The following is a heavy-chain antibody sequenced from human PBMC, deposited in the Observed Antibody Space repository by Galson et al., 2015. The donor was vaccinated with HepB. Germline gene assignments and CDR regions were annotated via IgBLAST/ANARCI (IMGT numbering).Heavy chain of an antibody. D-gene: IGHD6-19*01. CDR2: IRYDGDKK. V-gene: IGHV3-30*02. CDR3: AKDRGPGIAVAGSSHYPDY. CDR1: GFIFSNSG. Sequence: SLRLSCAASGFIFSNSGMHWVRQAPGKGLEWVAFIRYDGDKKSYADSVRGRFTISRDSSKNTLFLQMNSLRAEDTAVYYCAKDRGPGIAVAGSSHYPDYWGQGTMVTVSS. J-gene: IGHJ4*02.